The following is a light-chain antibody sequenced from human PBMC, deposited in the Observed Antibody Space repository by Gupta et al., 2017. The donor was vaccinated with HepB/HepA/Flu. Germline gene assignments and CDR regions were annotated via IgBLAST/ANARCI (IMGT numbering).Light chain of an antibody. Sequence: IVLTHSPGSLSLSPGERATLSCRASQCVSIYYLACYQQKPDQAPRLIIYGASSEATGIPDRISSSGSGTDFTLTISRLEPENFAVYYYQQYGSSPLTFGGGTKVEIK. CDR2: GAS. J-gene: IGKJ4*01. V-gene: IGKV3-20*01. CDR3: QQYGSSPLT. CDR1: QCVSIYY.